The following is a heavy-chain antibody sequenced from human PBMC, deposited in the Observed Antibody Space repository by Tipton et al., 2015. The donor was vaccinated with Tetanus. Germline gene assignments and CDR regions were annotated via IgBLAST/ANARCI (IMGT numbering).Heavy chain of an antibody. J-gene: IGHJ4*02. CDR3: ARAHCTDGVCNFDF. Sequence: QLVQSGGEVKKPGESLKISCKGSGYIFNNYWIGWVRQKPGKGLEWMGIIYPGDSDTRYSPSVQGQVTISVEKSINTAYLQWSSLKASDTSMFYCARAHCTDGVCNFDFWGQGALVTVAS. CDR1: GYIFNNYW. V-gene: IGHV5-51*01. D-gene: IGHD2-8*01. CDR2: IYPGDSDT.